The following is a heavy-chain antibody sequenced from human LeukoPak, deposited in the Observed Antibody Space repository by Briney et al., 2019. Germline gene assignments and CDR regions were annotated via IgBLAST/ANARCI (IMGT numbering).Heavy chain of an antibody. V-gene: IGHV4-34*01. CDR2: INHSGST. Sequence: PSETLSLTRAVYGGSFSGYYWSWIRQPPGKGLEWIGEINHSGSTNYNPSLKSRVTISVDTSKNQFSLKVSSVTAADTAVYYCARGEYSSSSSYFDYWGQGTLVTVSS. CDR3: ARGEYSSSSSYFDY. CDR1: GGSFSGYY. J-gene: IGHJ4*02. D-gene: IGHD6-6*01.